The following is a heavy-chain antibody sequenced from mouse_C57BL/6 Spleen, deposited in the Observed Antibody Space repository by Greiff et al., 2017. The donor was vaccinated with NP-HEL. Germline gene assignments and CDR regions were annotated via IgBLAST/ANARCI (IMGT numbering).Heavy chain of an antibody. CDR3: VCVSVSYYFDY. V-gene: IGHV1-82*01. CDR1: GYAFSSSW. J-gene: IGHJ2*01. Sequence: QVQLKQSGPELVKPGASVKISCKASGYAFSSSWMNWVKQRPGKGLEWIGRIYPGDGDTNYNGKFKGKATLTADKSSSTAYMQLSSLTSEDSAVYFCVCVSVSYYFDYWGQGTTLTVSS. CDR2: IYPGDGDT.